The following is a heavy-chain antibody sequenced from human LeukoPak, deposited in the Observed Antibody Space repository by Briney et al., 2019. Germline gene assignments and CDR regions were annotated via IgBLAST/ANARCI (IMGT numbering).Heavy chain of an antibody. V-gene: IGHV4-34*01. CDR3: ARAVLRTIFGVVISGEWFDP. Sequence: SETLSLTCAVYGGSFSGYYWSWIRQPPGKGLEWIGEINHSGSTNYNPSLKSRVTISVDTSKNQFSLKLSSVTAADTAVYYCARAVLRTIFGVVISGEWFDPWGLGTLVTVSS. D-gene: IGHD3-3*01. CDR1: GGSFSGYY. J-gene: IGHJ5*02. CDR2: INHSGST.